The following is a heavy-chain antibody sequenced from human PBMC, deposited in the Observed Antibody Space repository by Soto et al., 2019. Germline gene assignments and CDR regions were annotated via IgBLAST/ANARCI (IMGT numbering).Heavy chain of an antibody. CDR3: ARGRLLPAVNFDY. CDR1: GGSFSGYY. Sequence: SETLSLTCAVYGGSFSGYYWTWIRQPPGTGLEWIGEINHSGSASYNPSLKSRVTISVDGSKNHFSLQLTSVTAADTAVYYCARGRLLPAVNFDYWGQGAQVTISS. CDR2: INHSGSA. D-gene: IGHD2-2*01. V-gene: IGHV4-34*01. J-gene: IGHJ4*02.